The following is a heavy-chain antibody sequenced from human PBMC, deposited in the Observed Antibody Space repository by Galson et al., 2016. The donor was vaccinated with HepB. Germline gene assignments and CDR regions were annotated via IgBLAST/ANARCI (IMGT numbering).Heavy chain of an antibody. CDR2: INHSGST. CDR3: ARVAIGLWFGVNWFDL. CDR1: GYFISSGYY. V-gene: IGHV4-38-2*02. D-gene: IGHD3-10*01. J-gene: IGHJ5*02. Sequence: SETLSLTCTVSGYFISSGYYWGWIRQPPGKGLEWIGSINHSGSTFHNPSLKSRVTISVDTSENPFSLKLSSVTAADTAVYYCARVAIGLWFGVNWFDLWGQGTLVTVSS.